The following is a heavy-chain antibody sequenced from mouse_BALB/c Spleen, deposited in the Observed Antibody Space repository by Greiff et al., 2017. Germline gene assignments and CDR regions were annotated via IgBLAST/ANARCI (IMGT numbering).Heavy chain of an antibody. Sequence: DVQLVESGGGLVQPGGSRKLSCAASGFTFSSFGMHWVRQAPEKGLEWVAYISSGSSTIYYADTVKGRFTISRDNPKNTLFLQMTSLRSEDTAMYYCARGDYYGSSAWFAYWGQGTLVTVSA. CDR2: ISSGSSTI. V-gene: IGHV5-17*02. D-gene: IGHD1-1*01. J-gene: IGHJ3*01. CDR1: GFTFSSFG. CDR3: ARGDYYGSSAWFAY.